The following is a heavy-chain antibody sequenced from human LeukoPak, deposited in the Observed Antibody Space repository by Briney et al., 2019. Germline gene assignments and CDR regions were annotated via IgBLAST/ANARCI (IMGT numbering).Heavy chain of an antibody. CDR3: ARRYYDYSAGVYYFDY. V-gene: IGHV7-4-1*02. CDR2: INTNTGNP. J-gene: IGHJ4*02. CDR1: GYTFTSYA. Sequence: ASVKVSCKASGYTFTSYAMNWVRQAPGQGLEWMGWINTNTGNPTYAQGFTGQFAFSLDTSVSTAYLQISSLKAEDTAVYYCARRYYDYSAGVYYFDYWGQGTLVTVSS. D-gene: IGHD3-22*01.